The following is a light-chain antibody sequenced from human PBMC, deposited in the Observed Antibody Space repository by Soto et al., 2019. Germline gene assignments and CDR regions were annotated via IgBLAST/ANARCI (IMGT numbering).Light chain of an antibody. J-gene: IGLJ1*01. Sequence: QSVLTQPGSVSGSPGRSITISCSGTSSDIGTYDHVAWFQQFPGKTPKLVIYSVSDRPSGVSYRFSGSKSGNTASLTISGLQADDEADYYCISYTVSRSYVFGTGTKVTVL. CDR1: SSDIGTYDH. CDR3: ISYTVSRSYV. V-gene: IGLV2-14*01. CDR2: SVS.